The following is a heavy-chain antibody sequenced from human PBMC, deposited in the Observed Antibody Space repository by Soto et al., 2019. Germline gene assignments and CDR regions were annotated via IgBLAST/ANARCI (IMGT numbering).Heavy chain of an antibody. Sequence: GESLKISCKGSGYSFTTYWIGWVRQMPGKGLEWMGIICLGDSDTRYSPSFQGQVTISADKSISTAFLQWSSLKASDTAMYYCARDPVSSDYAGFVVWGQVTTVAVSS. D-gene: IGHD4-17*01. CDR3: ARDPVSSDYAGFVV. J-gene: IGHJ6*02. CDR2: ICLGDSDT. V-gene: IGHV5-51*01. CDR1: GYSFTTYW.